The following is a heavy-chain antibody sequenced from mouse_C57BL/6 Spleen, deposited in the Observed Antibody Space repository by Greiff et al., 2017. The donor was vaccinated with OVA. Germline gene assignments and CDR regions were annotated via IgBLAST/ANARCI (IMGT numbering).Heavy chain of an antibody. CDR2: IYPGDGDT. Sequence: ESGPELVKPGASVKISCKASGYAFSSSWMNWVKQRPGKGLEWIGRIYPGDGDTNYNGKFKGKATLTADKSSSTAYMQLSSLTSEDSAVYFCARTAQDYAMDYWGQGTSVTVSS. CDR1: GYAFSSSW. J-gene: IGHJ4*01. V-gene: IGHV1-82*01. D-gene: IGHD3-2*02. CDR3: ARTAQDYAMDY.